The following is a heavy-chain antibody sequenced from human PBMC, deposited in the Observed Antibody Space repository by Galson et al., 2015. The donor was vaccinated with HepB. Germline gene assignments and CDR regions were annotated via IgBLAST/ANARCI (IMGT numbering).Heavy chain of an antibody. D-gene: IGHD3-22*01. CDR3: ARLPTNYYYDSSGYYY. V-gene: IGHV3-48*01. J-gene: IGHJ4*02. CDR1: GFTFSSYS. CDR2: ISSNSSTI. Sequence: SLRLSCAASGFTFSSYSMNWVRQAPGKGLEWVSYISSNSSTIYYADSVKGRFTISRDNAKNSLYLQMNSLRAEDTAVYYCARLPTNYYYDSSGYYYWGQGTLVTVSS.